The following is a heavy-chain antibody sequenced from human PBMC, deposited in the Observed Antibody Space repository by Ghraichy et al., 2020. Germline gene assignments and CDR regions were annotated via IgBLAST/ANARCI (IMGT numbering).Heavy chain of an antibody. CDR2: ISGSGANT. Sequence: GGSLRLSCAASGFTFSSYAMSWVRQAPGKGLEWVSAISGSGANTYYAVSVNGRFTISRDNSKNTLYLQMNSLRAEDTAVYYCAKDRALGGGSCFDYWGQEALVTVSS. J-gene: IGHJ4*02. D-gene: IGHD2-15*01. CDR3: AKDRALGGGSCFDY. V-gene: IGHV3-23*01. CDR1: GFTFSSYA.